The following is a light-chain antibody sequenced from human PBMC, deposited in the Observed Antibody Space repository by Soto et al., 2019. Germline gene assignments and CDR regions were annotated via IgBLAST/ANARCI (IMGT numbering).Light chain of an antibody. CDR2: WAS. V-gene: IGKV4-1*01. J-gene: IGKJ1*01. CDR3: QQYYSSPPT. CDR1: HNILYSSDNKNY. Sequence: IRLTQSLDYRSVSRGEGDEINCRSSHNILYSSDNKNYLSWYQQRPGQPPKLLFYWASTRESGVPDRFSGSGSGTHFTLTITSLQAEDVAVYYGQQYYSSPPTFGQGTKVDIK.